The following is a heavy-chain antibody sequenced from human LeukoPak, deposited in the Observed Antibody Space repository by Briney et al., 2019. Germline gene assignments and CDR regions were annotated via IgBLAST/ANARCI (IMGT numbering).Heavy chain of an antibody. D-gene: IGHD2-2*01. CDR1: GGSFSGYY. J-gene: IGHJ4*02. CDR2: INHSGST. CDR3: ARVLWGIVVVPAAMKIFDY. V-gene: IGHV4-34*01. Sequence: SETLSLTCAVYGGSFSGYYWSWIRQPPGKGLEWIGEINHSGSTNYNPSLKSRVTISVDMSKNQFSLKLSSATAADTAVYYCARVLWGIVVVPAAMKIFDYWGQGTLVTVSS.